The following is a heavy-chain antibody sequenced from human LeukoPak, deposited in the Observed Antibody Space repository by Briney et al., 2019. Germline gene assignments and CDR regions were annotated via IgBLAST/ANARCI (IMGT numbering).Heavy chain of an antibody. Sequence: PGGSLRLSCAASGFTFSIYGMYWVRQAPGKGLEWVAFLRYDGSTAFYGDSVKGRFTMSRDISKSTLFLQMNNLRPEDTAVYYCAKDPYGGTYPSYCEYWGQGTLVTVSS. CDR2: LRYDGSTA. CDR1: GFTFSIYG. V-gene: IGHV3-30*02. J-gene: IGHJ4*02. CDR3: AKDPYGGTYPSYCEY. D-gene: IGHD4/OR15-4a*01.